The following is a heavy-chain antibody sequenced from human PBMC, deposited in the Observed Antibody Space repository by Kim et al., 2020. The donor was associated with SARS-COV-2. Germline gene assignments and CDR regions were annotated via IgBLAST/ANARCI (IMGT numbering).Heavy chain of an antibody. D-gene: IGHD3-22*01. CDR3: ARGYDSSGYMDAEYFQH. Sequence: SETLSLTCTVSGGSISSYYWSWIRQPPGKGLEWIGYIYYSGSTNYNPSLKSRVTISVDTSKNQFSLKLSSVTAADTAVYYCARGYDSSGYMDAEYFQHWGQGTLVTVSS. V-gene: IGHV4-59*01. J-gene: IGHJ1*01. CDR1: GGSISSYY. CDR2: IYYSGST.